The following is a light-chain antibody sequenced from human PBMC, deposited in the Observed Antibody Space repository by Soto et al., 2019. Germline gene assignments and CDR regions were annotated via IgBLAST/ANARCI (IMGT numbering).Light chain of an antibody. Sequence: IVMTQSPDSLAVSLGERATINCKSSQSILHRSKNYLVWYQQKPGQPPKLLIYWPSTRGSGVPDRFSGSGSETDFTLTISSLQAEDVAVYYCQQYHSSTYTFGQGTKLEIK. CDR3: QQYHSSTYT. CDR1: QSILHRSKNY. V-gene: IGKV4-1*01. CDR2: WPS. J-gene: IGKJ2*01.